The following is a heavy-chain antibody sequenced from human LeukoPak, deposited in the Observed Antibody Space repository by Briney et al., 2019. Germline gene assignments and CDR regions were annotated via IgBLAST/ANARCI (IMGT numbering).Heavy chain of an antibody. CDR3: ARVEQLVRYYYYYYYMDV. CDR1: GFTFSSYW. V-gene: IGHV3-7*01. D-gene: IGHD6-13*01. J-gene: IGHJ6*03. Sequence: PGGSLRLSCAASGFTFSSYWMSWVRQAPGKGLEWVANIKQDGSEKYYVDSVKGRFTISRDNAKNSLYLQMNGLRAEDTAVYYCARVEQLVRYYYYYYYMDVWGKGTTVTVSS. CDR2: IKQDGSEK.